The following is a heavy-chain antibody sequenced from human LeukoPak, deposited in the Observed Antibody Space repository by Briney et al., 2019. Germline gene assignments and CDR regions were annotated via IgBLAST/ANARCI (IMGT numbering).Heavy chain of an antibody. J-gene: IGHJ4*02. Sequence: SETLSLTCTVSGGSIGSSSYYWGWIRQPPGKGLEWIGSIYYSGSTYYNPSLKSRVTISVDTSKNQFSLKLSSVTAADTAVYYCARAKGRTGGRYYFDYWGQGTLVTVSS. CDR2: IYYSGST. CDR3: ARAKGRTGGRYYFDY. CDR1: GGSIGSSSYY. V-gene: IGHV4-39*07. D-gene: IGHD7-27*01.